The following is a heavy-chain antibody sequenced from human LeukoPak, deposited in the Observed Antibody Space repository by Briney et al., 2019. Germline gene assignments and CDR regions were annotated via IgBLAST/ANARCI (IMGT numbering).Heavy chain of an antibody. CDR3: AKIRECSTTSCYRTYGMDV. Sequence: GGSLRLSCAASGFTFSSYAMSWVRQAPGKGLEWVSVISYSGGSTYYADSVKGRFTISRDNSKNTLYLQMNSLRAEDTAVYFCAKIRECSTTSCYRTYGMDVWGQGTTVTVSS. V-gene: IGHV3-23*01. D-gene: IGHD2-2*01. CDR2: ISYSGGST. J-gene: IGHJ6*02. CDR1: GFTFSSYA.